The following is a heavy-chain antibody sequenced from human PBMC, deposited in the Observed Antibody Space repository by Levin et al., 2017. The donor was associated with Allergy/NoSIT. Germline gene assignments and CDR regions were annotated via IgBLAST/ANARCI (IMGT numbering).Heavy chain of an antibody. V-gene: IGHV4-39*01. D-gene: IGHD5-12*01. CDR1: GDSITRSTYY. CDR3: VAPRGFSGNGPIDY. J-gene: IGHJ4*02. CDR2: IYYTGSAGT. Sequence: SQTLSLTCTVSGDSITRSTYYWGWIRQSPGKGLEWIGSIYYTGSAGTYYNPSLKSRVTISLGPSKNQFYLKLNSVTAADTGVYYCVAPRGFSGNGPIDYWGQGTLVTVSS.